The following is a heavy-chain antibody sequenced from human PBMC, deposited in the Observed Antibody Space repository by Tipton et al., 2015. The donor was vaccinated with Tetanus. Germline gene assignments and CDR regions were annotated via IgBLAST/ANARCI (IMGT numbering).Heavy chain of an antibody. Sequence: TLSLTCSVSGVSIKGGGFYWTWIRQPPGKGLEWIGYMYYSGTTHYNPSLKSRVTISIDRSKNQLSLKLTSVTAADTAMYYCARATSTGPAYNWFDPWGQGTLVTVSS. CDR2: MYYSGTT. CDR1: GVSIKGGGFY. D-gene: IGHD2-8*02. J-gene: IGHJ5*02. CDR3: ARATSTGPAYNWFDP. V-gene: IGHV4-30-2*01.